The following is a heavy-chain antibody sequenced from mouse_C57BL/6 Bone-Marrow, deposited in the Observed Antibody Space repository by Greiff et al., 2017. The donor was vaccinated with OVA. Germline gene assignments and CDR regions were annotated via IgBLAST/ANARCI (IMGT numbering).Heavy chain of an antibody. CDR1: GYTFTSYG. CDR3: AYYYYGSSPPYYAMDY. V-gene: IGHV1-81*01. Sequence: VQLQQSGAELARPGASVKLSCKASGYTFTSYGISWVKQRTGQGLEWIGEIYPRSGNTYYNEKFKGKATLTADKSSSTAYMQLSSLTSEDSAVYFCAYYYYGSSPPYYAMDYWGQGTSVTVSS. D-gene: IGHD1-1*01. CDR2: IYPRSGNT. J-gene: IGHJ4*01.